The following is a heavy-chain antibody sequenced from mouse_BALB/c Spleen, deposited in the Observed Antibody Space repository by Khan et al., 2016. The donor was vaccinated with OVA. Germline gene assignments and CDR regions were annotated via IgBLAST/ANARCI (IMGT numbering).Heavy chain of an antibody. CDR2: INPHIGET. CDR3: TKIYRSDFDY. Sequence: VQLKESGPELARPGASVKISCTASGYSFTGYFMNWVMQSHGKSLEWIGRINPHIGETFYNQRFKDKATLTVDESSSTAHMELRSLASEDSAVDSGTKIYRSDFDYWGQGTTLTVSS. V-gene: IGHV1-20*02. D-gene: IGHD1-1*01. J-gene: IGHJ2*01. CDR1: GYSFTGYF.